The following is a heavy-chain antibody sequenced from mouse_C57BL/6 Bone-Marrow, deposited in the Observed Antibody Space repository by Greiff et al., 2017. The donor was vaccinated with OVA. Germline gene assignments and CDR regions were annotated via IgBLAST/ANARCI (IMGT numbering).Heavy chain of an antibody. CDR3: ARSYYYGSSYLFDY. V-gene: IGHV1-75*01. CDR2: IFPGSGST. CDR1: GYTFTDYY. D-gene: IGHD1-1*01. Sequence: QVQLKESGPELVKPGASVKISCKASGYTFTDYYINWVKQRPGQGLEWIGWIFPGSGSTYYNEKFKGKATLTVDKSSSTAYMLLSSLTSEDAAVYFCARSYYYGSSYLFDYWSQGTTHTVSS. J-gene: IGHJ2*01.